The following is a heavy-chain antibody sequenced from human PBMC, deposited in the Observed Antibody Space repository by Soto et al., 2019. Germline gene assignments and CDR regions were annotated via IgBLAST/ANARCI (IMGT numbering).Heavy chain of an antibody. D-gene: IGHD3-22*01. CDR2: IIPIFGTA. CDR1: GGTFSSYA. CDR3: GRSMYYYDSSGYLGDY. Sequence: QVQLVQSGAEVKKPGSSVKVSCKASGGTFSSYAISWVRQAPGQGLEWMGGIIPIFGTANYAQKFQGRVKITGDEITEQGYMGLSSLKSEGTAVYYCGRSMYYYDSSGYLGDYWGQGTLVTVSS. V-gene: IGHV1-69*01. J-gene: IGHJ4*02.